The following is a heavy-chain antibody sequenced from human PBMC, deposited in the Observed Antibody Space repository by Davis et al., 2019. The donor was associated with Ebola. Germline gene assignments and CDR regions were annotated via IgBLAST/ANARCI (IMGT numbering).Heavy chain of an antibody. CDR2: IYYSGST. J-gene: IGHJ4*02. V-gene: IGHV4-61*05. CDR1: GGSISSSSSSYY. CDR3: ALYGSGSYYMY. D-gene: IGHD3-10*01. Sequence: MPSETLSLTCTVSGGSISSSSSSYYWGWIRQPPGKGLEWIGYIYYSGSTNYSPSLKSRATISVNTSKNQFSLRLSSVTAADTAVYYCALYGSGSYYMYWGQGILVTVSS.